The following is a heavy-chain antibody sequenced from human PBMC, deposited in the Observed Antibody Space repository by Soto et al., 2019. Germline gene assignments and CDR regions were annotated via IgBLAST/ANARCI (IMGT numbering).Heavy chain of an antibody. J-gene: IGHJ4*02. V-gene: IGHV1-69*06. CDR2: TGSGTVPG. Sequence: SVKVSCKASGGSLSTNPISWVRQAPGQRLAWTGVTGSGTVPGNHAKNCPGRPKVTAHKSRSTIYHELTKLSSEDTAVYYYARRDSGGFYRYFAAWGPGTLVTVSS. CDR1: GGSLSTNP. D-gene: IGHD2-15*01. CDR3: ARRDSGGFYRYFAA.